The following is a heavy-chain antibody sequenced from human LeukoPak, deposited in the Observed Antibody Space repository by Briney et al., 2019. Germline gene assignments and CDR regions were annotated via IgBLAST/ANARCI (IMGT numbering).Heavy chain of an antibody. D-gene: IGHD2-15*01. CDR2: INPNSGGT. Sequence: ASMKVSCKASGYTFTGYYMHWVRQAPGQGLEWMGRINPNSGGTNYAQKFQGRVTMTRDTSISTAYMELSRLRSDDTAVYYCARERAGLPIDYWGQGTLVTVSS. CDR1: GYTFTGYY. J-gene: IGHJ4*02. V-gene: IGHV1-2*06. CDR3: ARERAGLPIDY.